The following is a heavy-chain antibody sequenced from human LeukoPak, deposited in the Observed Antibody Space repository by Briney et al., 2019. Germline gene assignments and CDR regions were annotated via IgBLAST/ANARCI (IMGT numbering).Heavy chain of an antibody. J-gene: IGHJ5*02. D-gene: IGHD6-6*01. CDR1: GFTFSIYS. CDR3: ARAGGRIAARHNWFDP. V-gene: IGHV3-21*01. Sequence: PGGSLRLSCAASGFTFSIYSMIWVRQAPGKGLEWVSSISSSSTHISYADSVKGRFTISRDNAKNSLYLQINSLRAEDTAVYYCARAGGRIAARHNWFDPWGQGTLVTVSS. CDR2: ISSSSTHI.